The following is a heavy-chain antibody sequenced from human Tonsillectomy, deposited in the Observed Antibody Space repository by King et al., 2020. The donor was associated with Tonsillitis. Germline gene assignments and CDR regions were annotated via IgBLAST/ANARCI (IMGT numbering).Heavy chain of an antibody. Sequence: VQLLESGGGLVQPGGSLRLSCAASGFTFSSYAMGWVRQAPGKGLEWVSAISGSGGSTYYADSVKGRVTISRDNSKSTLYLQRNSLRAEDTAVYYCAKGGSSWYYFDYWGQGTLVTVSS. CDR3: AKGGSSWYYFDY. V-gene: IGHV3-23*01. D-gene: IGHD6-13*01. CDR2: ISGSGGST. CDR1: GFTFSSYA. J-gene: IGHJ4*02.